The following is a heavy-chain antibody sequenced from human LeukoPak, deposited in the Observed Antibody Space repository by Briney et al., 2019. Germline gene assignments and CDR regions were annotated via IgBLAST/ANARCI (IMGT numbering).Heavy chain of an antibody. V-gene: IGHV4-59*08. CDR2: IYYSGST. J-gene: IGHJ4*02. CDR3: ARHSIAAAGTHYFDY. CDR1: GGSINNYY. D-gene: IGHD6-13*01. Sequence: SETLSLTCTVSGGSINNYYWSWIRQPPGKGLEWIGYIYYSGSTNYNPSLKSRVTISVDTSKNQFSLKLSSVTAADTAVYYCARHSIAAAGTHYFDYWGQGTLVTVSS.